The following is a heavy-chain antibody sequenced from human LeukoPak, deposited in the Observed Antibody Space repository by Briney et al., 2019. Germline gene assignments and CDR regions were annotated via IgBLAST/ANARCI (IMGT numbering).Heavy chain of an antibody. CDR1: GGTFSSYA. CDR3: ARACYVSGAY. CDR2: IIPILGIA. J-gene: IGHJ4*02. D-gene: IGHD2-2*01. V-gene: IGHV1-69*04. Sequence: SVKVSCKASGGTFSSYAISWVRQAPGQGLEWMGRIIPILGIANYAQKFQGRVTITRVTSAKTAYMKLSSLRSEDTDVYYCARACYVSGAYWGQGTLVTVSS.